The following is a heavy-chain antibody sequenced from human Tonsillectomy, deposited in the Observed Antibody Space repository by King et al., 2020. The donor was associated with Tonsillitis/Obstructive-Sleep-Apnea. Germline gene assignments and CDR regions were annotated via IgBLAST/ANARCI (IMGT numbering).Heavy chain of an antibody. CDR2: IYYSGST. Sequence: QLQESGPGLVKPSETLSLTCTVSGGSLSSTSYYWGWIRQPPGKGLEWIGSIYYSGSTYYNPSLKSRVTISVDTSKNQFSLKRSSVTAADSAVYYCARQSPCSSTSCYLWDAFDIWGQGTMVTVSS. CDR3: ARQSPCSSTSCYLWDAFDI. CDR1: GGSLSSTSYY. J-gene: IGHJ3*02. D-gene: IGHD2-2*01. V-gene: IGHV4-39*01.